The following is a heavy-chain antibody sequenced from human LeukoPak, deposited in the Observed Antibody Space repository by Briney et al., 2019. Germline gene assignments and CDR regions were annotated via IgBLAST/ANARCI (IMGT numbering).Heavy chain of an antibody. J-gene: IGHJ5*02. D-gene: IGHD3-3*01. CDR2: MNPNSGNT. CDR1: GYTLTSYD. V-gene: IGHV1-8*01. CDR3: ARGGYDFWSGYSNHNWFDP. Sequence: ASVKVSCKASGYTLTSYDINWVRQATGQGLEWMGWMNPNSGNTGYAQKFQGRVTMTRNTSISTAYMELSSLRSEDTAVYYCARGGYDFWSGYSNHNWFDPWGRGTLVTVSS.